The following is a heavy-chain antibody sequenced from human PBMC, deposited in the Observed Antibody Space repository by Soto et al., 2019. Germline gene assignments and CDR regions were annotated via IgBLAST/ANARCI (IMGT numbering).Heavy chain of an antibody. CDR2: ISYDGSNK. D-gene: IGHD3-22*01. V-gene: IGHV3-30-3*01. J-gene: IGHJ4*02. CDR3: ARDVYDSSGYYYGAGGDFDY. Sequence: QVQLVESGGGVVQPGRSLRLSCAASGFTFSSYAMHWVRQAPGKGLEWVAVISYDGSNKYYADSVKGRFTISRDNSKNPLYLKMNSLRAEDTAVYYCARDVYDSSGYYYGAGGDFDYWGQGTLVTVSS. CDR1: GFTFSSYA.